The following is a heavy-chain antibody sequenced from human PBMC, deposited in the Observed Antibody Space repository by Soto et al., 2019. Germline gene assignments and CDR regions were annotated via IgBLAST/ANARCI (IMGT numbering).Heavy chain of an antibody. CDR3: AIGGRAAEFDY. D-gene: IGHD2-15*01. CDR1: AYTLTEFP. CDR2: PDPEEGDT. Sequence: ASVKVSCKVLAYTLTEFPIHWVRQAPGKGLEWMGGPDPEEGDTIFAQKFQGRVTMTEDTSTDTVYMELSSLRSEDTAVYYCAIGGRAAEFDYWGQGTLVTVSS. J-gene: IGHJ4*02. V-gene: IGHV1-24*01.